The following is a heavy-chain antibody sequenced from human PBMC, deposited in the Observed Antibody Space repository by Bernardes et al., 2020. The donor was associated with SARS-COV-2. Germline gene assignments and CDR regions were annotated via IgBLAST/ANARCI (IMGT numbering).Heavy chain of an antibody. V-gene: IGHV3-23*01. CDR3: AKRGREGRYDSPNWYFDL. Sequence: GGSLRLSCATSGFTFSNYALSWVRQAPGKGLEWVSSISGNSGTTAYADSVRGRFTISRDYSKNTLYLQMNTLRAADTAVYYCAKRGREGRYDSPNWYFDLWGRGALVTVSS. J-gene: IGHJ2*01. D-gene: IGHD3-16*01. CDR1: GFTFSNYA. CDR2: ISGNSGTT.